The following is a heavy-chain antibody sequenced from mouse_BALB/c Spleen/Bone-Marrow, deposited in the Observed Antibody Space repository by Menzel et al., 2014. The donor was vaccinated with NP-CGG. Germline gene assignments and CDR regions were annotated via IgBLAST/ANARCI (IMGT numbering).Heavy chain of an antibody. CDR2: INPSTGYT. CDR1: GYTFTSYW. V-gene: IGHV1-7*01. D-gene: IGHD2-1*01. CDR3: ARGNPLYAMDY. J-gene: IGHJ4*01. Sequence: VKLQESGAELAKPGASVKMSCKASGYTFTSYWMHWVKQRPGQGLEWIGYINPSTGYTDYNQKFNDKATLTADKSSSTAYMQLSSLTSKDSAVYYCARGNPLYAMDYWGQGTSATVSS.